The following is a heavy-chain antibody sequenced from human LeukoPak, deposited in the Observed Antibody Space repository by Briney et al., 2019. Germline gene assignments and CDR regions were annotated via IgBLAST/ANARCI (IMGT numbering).Heavy chain of an antibody. V-gene: IGHV3-30*02. CDR2: IHHDGSNK. CDR3: AKGDKMLTWRRTYNRFDP. CDR1: GFTFSSYC. J-gene: IGHJ5*02. Sequence: GGSLRLSCAASGFTFSSYCMHWVRQAPGKGLDWVAFIHHDGSNKYYADFVRGRFTISRGKSKKTLYLQMNSLRAEDTAVYFCAKGDKMLTWRRTYNRFDPWGQGTLVTVSS. D-gene: IGHD3-16*01.